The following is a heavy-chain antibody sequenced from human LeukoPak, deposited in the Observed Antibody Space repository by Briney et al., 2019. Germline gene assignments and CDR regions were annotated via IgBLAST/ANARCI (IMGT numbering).Heavy chain of an antibody. D-gene: IGHD6-19*01. CDR1: GYTFTSYG. V-gene: IGHV1-18*01. J-gene: IGHJ4*02. CDR3: AREGSGWYRVFDY. CDR2: INGYNGNT. Sequence: ASVKVSCKASGYTFTSYGISWVRQAPGQGLEWMGWINGYNGNTNYAQKLQGRVAMTTDTSTSTAYMELRSLRSDETAVYYCAREGSGWYRVFDYWGQGTLVTVSS.